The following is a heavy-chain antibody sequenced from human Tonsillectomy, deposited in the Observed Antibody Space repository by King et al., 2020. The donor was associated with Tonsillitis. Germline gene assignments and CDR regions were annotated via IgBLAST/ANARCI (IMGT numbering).Heavy chain of an antibody. D-gene: IGHD3-16*01. CDR1: GFSFSTYA. CDR2: ISNNGGST. J-gene: IGHJ4*02. CDR3: VKILRGHIWYFDY. V-gene: IGHV3-64D*06. Sequence: EVQLVESGGGLVQPGGSLRLSCSASGFSFSTYAMHWVRQAPGKGLEYVSAISNNGGSTYYADSVKGRFTISRDNSKNTLYLQMSSLRAEDTAVYYCVKILRGHIWYFDYWGQGTLVTVSS.